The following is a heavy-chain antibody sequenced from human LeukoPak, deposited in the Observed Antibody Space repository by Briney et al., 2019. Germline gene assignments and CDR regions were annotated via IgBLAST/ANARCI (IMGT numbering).Heavy chain of an antibody. J-gene: IGHJ6*02. V-gene: IGHV1-8*01. CDR1: GYTFTSYD. D-gene: IGHD6-19*01. Sequence: GASVKVSCKASGYTFTSYDINWVRQATGQGLEWMGWMNPNSGNTGYAQKFQGRVTMTRNTSISTAYMELNSLRSEDTAVYYCARAPVAGDYYYGMDVWGQGTTVTVSS. CDR3: ARAPVAGDYYYGMDV. CDR2: MNPNSGNT.